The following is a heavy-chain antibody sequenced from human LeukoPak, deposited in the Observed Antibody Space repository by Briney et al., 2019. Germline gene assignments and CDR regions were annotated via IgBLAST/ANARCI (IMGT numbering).Heavy chain of an antibody. Sequence: SETLSLTCSVSGGFINSYYWSWIRQSPGKGLEWTGYIYYTGATYYNPSLESRVTISIDTSERQLSLELRSVTAADSAVYFCARDRRESSKPNDAFDIWGQGTMVTVSA. CDR1: GGFINSYY. CDR3: ARDRRESSKPNDAFDI. D-gene: IGHD4-11*01. V-gene: IGHV4-59*01. J-gene: IGHJ3*02. CDR2: IYYTGAT.